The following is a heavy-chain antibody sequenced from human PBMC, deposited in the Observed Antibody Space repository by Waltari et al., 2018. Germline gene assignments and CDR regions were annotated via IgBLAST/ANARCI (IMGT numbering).Heavy chain of an antibody. D-gene: IGHD3-10*01. Sequence: VQLVESGGGLVQPGGSLRLSCAASGFTFSSYEMNWVRQAPGKGLEWIGYIYYSGSTNYNPSLKSRVTISVDTSKNQFSLKLRSVTAADTAVYYCARADYGSGSYWIDYWDQGTLVTVSS. V-gene: IGHV4-59*01. CDR3: ARADYGSGSYWIDY. CDR1: GFTFSSYE. CDR2: IYYSGST. J-gene: IGHJ4*02.